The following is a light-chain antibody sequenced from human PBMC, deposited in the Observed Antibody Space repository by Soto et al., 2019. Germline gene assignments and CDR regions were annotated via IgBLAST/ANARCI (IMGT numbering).Light chain of an antibody. J-gene: IGKJ4*01. V-gene: IGKV1-39*01. CDR3: QQSYSAPLT. CDR2: AAS. CDR1: QSISSS. Sequence: IQMTQSPSSLSASVGDRVTITCRASQSISSSLNWYQQKPGKAPKLLIYAASSLQIGVPSRFSGSGSGTDFTLTISSLQPEDFATYYCQQSYSAPLTFGGGTKVDIK.